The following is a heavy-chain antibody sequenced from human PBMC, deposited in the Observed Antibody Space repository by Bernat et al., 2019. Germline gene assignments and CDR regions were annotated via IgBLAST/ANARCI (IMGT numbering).Heavy chain of an antibody. CDR3: AKDHAMWEPPTNAFDY. V-gene: IGHV1-46*01. J-gene: IGHJ4*02. CDR1: GYTFTSYY. Sequence: QVQLVQSGAEVKKPGASVKVSCKASGYTFTSYYMHWVRQAPGQGLEWMGIINPSGGSTSYAQKFQGRVTMTRDTSTSTVYMELSSLRSEDTAVYYCAKDHAMWEPPTNAFDYWGQGTLVTVSS. D-gene: IGHD1-26*01. CDR2: INPSGGST.